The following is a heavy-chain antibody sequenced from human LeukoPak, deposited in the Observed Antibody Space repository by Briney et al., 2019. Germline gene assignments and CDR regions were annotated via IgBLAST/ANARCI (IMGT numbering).Heavy chain of an antibody. D-gene: IGHD6-13*01. CDR2: IRGSGGST. Sequence: GGSLRLSCAASGFTFSSYAMSWVRQAPGKGLEWVSAIRGSGGSTYYADSVKGRFTISRDNSMNTLPLQMNSLRAEDTALYYCAKSSSWTYHYLDYWGQGALVTVSS. V-gene: IGHV3-23*01. CDR3: AKSSSWTYHYLDY. CDR1: GFTFSSYA. J-gene: IGHJ4*02.